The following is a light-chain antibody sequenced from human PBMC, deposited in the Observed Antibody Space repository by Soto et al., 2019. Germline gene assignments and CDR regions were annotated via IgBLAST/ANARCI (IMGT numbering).Light chain of an antibody. V-gene: IGLV2-14*01. CDR3: TSYTNPSPYV. J-gene: IGLJ1*01. CDR1: SSDIGEYDY. Sequence: QSLLTQPASVCGSPGQSITISCTGTSSDIGEYDYVSWYQQHPGKAPKLIINDVNNRPSGVSHRFSGSKSGNTASLTISGLQAEDEADSYCTSYTNPSPYVFGSGTKVTVL. CDR2: DVN.